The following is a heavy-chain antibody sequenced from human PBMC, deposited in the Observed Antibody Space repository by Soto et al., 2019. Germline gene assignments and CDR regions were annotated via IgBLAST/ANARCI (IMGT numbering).Heavy chain of an antibody. CDR1: GFTFSSYA. CDR2: ISYDGSNK. J-gene: IGHJ6*02. D-gene: IGHD6-19*01. CDR3: AREPAVVTPLRYYYYGMDV. Sequence: QVQLVESGGGVVQPGRSLRLSCAASGFTFSSYAMNWVRQAPGKGLEWVAVISYDGSNKYYADSVKGRFTISRDNSKNTLYLQINSLRAEDTAVYYGAREPAVVTPLRYYYYGMDVWGQGTTVTVSS. V-gene: IGHV3-30-3*01.